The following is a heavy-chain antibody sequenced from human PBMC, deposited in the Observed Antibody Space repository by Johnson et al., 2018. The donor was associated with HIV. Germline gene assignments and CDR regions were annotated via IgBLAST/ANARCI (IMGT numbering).Heavy chain of an antibody. Sequence: VQLVESGGGLVQPGGSLRLSCAASGFTVSSNYMSWVRQAPGKGLEWVSVIYSGGSTYYADSVKGRFTISRDNAKKSLYLQMNSPRVDDTAVYYCAREGYGSYSASDAFDIWGQGTMVTVSS. D-gene: IGHD1-26*01. CDR2: IYSGGST. V-gene: IGHV3-66*01. CDR3: AREGYGSYSASDAFDI. J-gene: IGHJ3*02. CDR1: GFTVSSNY.